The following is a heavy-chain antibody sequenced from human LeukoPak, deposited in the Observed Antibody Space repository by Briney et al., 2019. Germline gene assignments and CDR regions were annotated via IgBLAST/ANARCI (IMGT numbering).Heavy chain of an antibody. Sequence: SVKVSCKASGGTFGSYAISWVRQAPGQGLEWMGRIIPIFGIANYAQKFQGRVTITADKSTSTAYMELSSLRSEDTAVYYCARSSGYYYDSSGYYDFDYWGQGTLVTVSS. D-gene: IGHD3-22*01. CDR3: ARSSGYYYDSSGYYDFDY. CDR2: IIPIFGIA. V-gene: IGHV1-69*04. CDR1: GGTFGSYA. J-gene: IGHJ4*02.